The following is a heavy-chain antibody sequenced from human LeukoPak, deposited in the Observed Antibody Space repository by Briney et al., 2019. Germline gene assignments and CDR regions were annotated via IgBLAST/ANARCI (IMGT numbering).Heavy chain of an antibody. D-gene: IGHD6-13*01. J-gene: IGHJ4*02. Sequence: GGSLRLSCAASGFSFSNYWMSWVLQAPGKGLEWVASISENGRAKPYVASVRGRFTISRDNTKNSLYLQMNSLRVEDTAVYYCARGGAAAARKRGIDYWGQGTLVTVSS. CDR1: GFSFSNYW. CDR2: ISENGRAK. CDR3: ARGGAAAARKRGIDY. V-gene: IGHV3-7*01.